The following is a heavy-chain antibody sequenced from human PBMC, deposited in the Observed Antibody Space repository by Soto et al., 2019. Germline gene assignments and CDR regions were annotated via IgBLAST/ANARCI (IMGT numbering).Heavy chain of an antibody. CDR2: IYYSGST. Sequence: PSETLSLTCTVSGGSISSYYWSWIRQPPGKGLEWIGYIYYSGSTNYNPSLKSRVTISVDTSKNQFSLKLSSVTAADTAVYYCARDSTHYDFWSGLPGNYYYYYMDVWGKGTTVTVSS. J-gene: IGHJ6*03. CDR1: GGSISSYY. CDR3: ARDSTHYDFWSGLPGNYYYYYMDV. V-gene: IGHV4-59*01. D-gene: IGHD3-3*01.